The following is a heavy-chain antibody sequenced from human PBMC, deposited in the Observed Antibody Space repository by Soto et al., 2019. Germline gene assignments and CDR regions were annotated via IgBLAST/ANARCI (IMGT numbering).Heavy chain of an antibody. Sequence: QVQLVESGGGVVQPGMSLRLSCAAAGLTFSSFGMHWVRQTPGKGLEWGAVISFDGSNKYFADSVKGRFTISRDNSKNTLDLQMNSLRAEDTAVYYCAKARRLHGTSYFDSWGQGTLVTVSS. D-gene: IGHD5-18*01. V-gene: IGHV3-30*18. CDR2: ISFDGSNK. CDR3: AKARRLHGTSYFDS. J-gene: IGHJ4*02. CDR1: GLTFSSFG.